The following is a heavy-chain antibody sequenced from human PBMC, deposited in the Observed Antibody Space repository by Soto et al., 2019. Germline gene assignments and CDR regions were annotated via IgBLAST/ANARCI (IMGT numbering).Heavy chain of an antibody. V-gene: IGHV4-59*08. Sequence: TLSRTCTVSVGSISSYYWSWIRQPPGKGLEWIGYIYYSGSTNYNPSLKSRVTISVDTSKNQFSLKLSSVTAADTAVYYCARGYCSGGTCYSRFFDYWGQGTLVTVSS. D-gene: IGHD2-15*01. CDR3: ARGYCSGGTCYSRFFDY. CDR1: VGSISSYY. CDR2: IYYSGST. J-gene: IGHJ4*02.